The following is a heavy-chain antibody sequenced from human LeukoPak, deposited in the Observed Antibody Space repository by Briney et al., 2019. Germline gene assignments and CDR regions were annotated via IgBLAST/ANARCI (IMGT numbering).Heavy chain of an antibody. CDR1: GYTFTAYY. CDR2: VHPNSGAT. D-gene: IGHD2-2*01. CDR3: ARVRETSSPECNY. J-gene: IGHJ4*02. Sequence: GASVRVSCKASGYTFTAYYIHWVRQAPGQGLEWMGLVHPNSGATNYAQNFQGRVTMTRDTSINTVYVELSSLRSDDTAVYYCARVRETSSPECNYWGQGTPVTVSS. V-gene: IGHV1-2*02.